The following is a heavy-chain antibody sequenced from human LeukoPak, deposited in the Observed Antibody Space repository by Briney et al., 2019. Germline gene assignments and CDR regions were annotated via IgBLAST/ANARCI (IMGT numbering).Heavy chain of an antibody. J-gene: IGHJ3*02. D-gene: IGHD3-16*01. V-gene: IGHV1-69*04. CDR1: GDTFSRNT. CDR3: ARDGGAALSLDI. CDR2: SIPILDMA. Sequence: SVKVSCKASGDTFSRNTISWVRQAPGQGLEWMGRSIPILDMANYAQKFQGRVTITADKSTGTAYMELSSLRSEDTAVYYCARDGGAALSLDIWGQGTVVTVSS.